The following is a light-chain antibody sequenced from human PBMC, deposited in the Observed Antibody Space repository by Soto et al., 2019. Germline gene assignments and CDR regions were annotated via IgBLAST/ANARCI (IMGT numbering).Light chain of an antibody. CDR3: QQYNNWPRT. CDR1: QSGSSN. CDR2: GAS. V-gene: IGKV3-15*01. J-gene: IGKJ1*01. Sequence: EIVITQAPATLSVSKGERATLSCRASQSGSSNLAWYQQKPGQAPRLLIYGASTRATGIPARFSGSGSGTEFTLTISSLQSEDFAVYYCQQYNNWPRTFGQGTTVDI.